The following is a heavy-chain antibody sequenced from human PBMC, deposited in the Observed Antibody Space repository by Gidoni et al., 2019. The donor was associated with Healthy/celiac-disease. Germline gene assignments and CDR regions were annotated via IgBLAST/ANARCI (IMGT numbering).Heavy chain of an antibody. D-gene: IGHD6-19*01. CDR1: GYSFTSYW. Sequence: EVQLVQSGAEVKKRGESLKISCKGSGYSFTSYWIGWVRQMPGKGLEWMGIIYPGDSDTRYSPSFQGQVTIAADKSISTAYLQWSSLKASDTAMYYCARAVAGTGPFDAFDIWGQGTMVTVSS. J-gene: IGHJ3*02. V-gene: IGHV5-51*01. CDR2: IYPGDSDT. CDR3: ARAVAGTGPFDAFDI.